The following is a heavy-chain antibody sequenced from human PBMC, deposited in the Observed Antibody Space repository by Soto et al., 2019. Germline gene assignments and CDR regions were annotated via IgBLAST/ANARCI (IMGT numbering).Heavy chain of an antibody. D-gene: IGHD6-19*01. J-gene: IGHJ6*01. Sequence: GASVKVSCKASGYTFTSYDINWVRQATGQGLEWMGWMNPNSGNTGYAQKFQGRVTMTRNTSISTAYMELSSMKSEDTAVYYCARDANHRIAVAEGMEIWGQGTTVTVSS. CDR2: MNPNSGNT. V-gene: IGHV1-8*01. CDR3: ARDANHRIAVAEGMEI. CDR1: GYTFTSYD.